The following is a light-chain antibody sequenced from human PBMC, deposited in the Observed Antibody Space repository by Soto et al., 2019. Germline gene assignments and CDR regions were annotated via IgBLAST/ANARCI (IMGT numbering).Light chain of an antibody. CDR2: GNS. J-gene: IGLJ1*01. CDR3: QSYDSSLSVNYV. CDR1: SSNIGAGYD. V-gene: IGLV1-40*01. Sequence: QSVLTQPPSVSGAPGQRVTISCTGSSSNIGAGYDVHWYQQLPGTATKLLIYGNSNRPSGVPDRFSGSKSGTSASLAITGLQAEDEADYYCQSYDSSLSVNYVFGTGTKVTVL.